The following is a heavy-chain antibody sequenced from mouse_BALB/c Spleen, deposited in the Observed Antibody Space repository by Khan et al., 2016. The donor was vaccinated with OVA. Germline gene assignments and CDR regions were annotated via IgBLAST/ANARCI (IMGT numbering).Heavy chain of an antibody. Sequence: EVELVESGGGLVQPGGSRKLSCAASGFTFSNFGMHRIRQAPEKGLEWVAYISGDSNTIYYADTVKGRFTISRDNPRNTLFLQMTSLRSEDTAMYYCARSYFYGYYFDQWGQGTTLTVS. CDR1: GFTFSNFG. J-gene: IGHJ2*01. D-gene: IGHD1-1*01. V-gene: IGHV5-17*02. CDR2: ISGDSNTI. CDR3: ARSYFYGYYFDQ.